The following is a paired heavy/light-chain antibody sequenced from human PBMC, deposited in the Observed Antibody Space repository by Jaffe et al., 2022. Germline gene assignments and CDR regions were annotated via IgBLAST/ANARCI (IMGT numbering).Light chain of an antibody. Sequence: DIQMTQSPSSLSASVGDRVTITCQASQDISNYLNWYQQKPGKAPKLLIYDASNLETGVPSRFSGSGSGTDFTFTISSLQPEDIATYYCQQYDNLPAITFGQGTRLEIK. V-gene: IGKV1-33*01. J-gene: IGKJ5*01. CDR1: QDISNY. CDR3: QQYDNLPAIT. CDR2: DAS.
Heavy chain of an antibody. CDR3: ARGGGLYCSSTSCPVFGDY. Sequence: EVQLVESGGGLVQPGGSLRLSCAASGFTFSSYEMNWVRQAPGKGLEWVSYISSSGSTIYYADSVKGRFTISRDNAKNSLYLQMNSLRAEDTAVYYCARGGGLYCSSTSCPVFGDYWGQGTLVTVSS. V-gene: IGHV3-48*03. D-gene: IGHD2-2*01. J-gene: IGHJ4*02. CDR2: ISSSGSTI. CDR1: GFTFSSYE.